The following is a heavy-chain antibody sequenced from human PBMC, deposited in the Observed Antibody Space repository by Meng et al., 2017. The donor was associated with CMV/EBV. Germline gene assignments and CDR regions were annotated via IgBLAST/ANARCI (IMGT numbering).Heavy chain of an antibody. V-gene: IGHV3-7*01. CDR1: GFTFSSYW. CDR2: IKQDGSEK. Sequence: GESLKISCAASGFTFSSYWMSWVRQAPGKGLEWVANIKQDGSEKYYVDSVKGRFTISRDNAKNSLCLQMNSLRAEDTAVYYCARDPEQWLDDFDYWGQGTLVTVSS. J-gene: IGHJ4*02. CDR3: ARDPEQWLDDFDY. D-gene: IGHD6-19*01.